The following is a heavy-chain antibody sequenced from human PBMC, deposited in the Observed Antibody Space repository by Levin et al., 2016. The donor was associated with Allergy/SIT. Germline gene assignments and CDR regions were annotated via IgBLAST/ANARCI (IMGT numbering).Heavy chain of an antibody. D-gene: IGHD2-2*03. CDR3: ARRMGGWIIDY. Sequence: ASVKVSCKASGYTFKSYYMHWVRQAPGQGLEWMGIINPSAGNTNYAQKFQGRVTMTRDTSSNTVYMEMSSLRSDDTAVYYCARRMGGWIIDYWGQGTLVTVSS. CDR1: GYTFKSYY. J-gene: IGHJ4*02. CDR2: INPSAGNT. V-gene: IGHV1-46*02.